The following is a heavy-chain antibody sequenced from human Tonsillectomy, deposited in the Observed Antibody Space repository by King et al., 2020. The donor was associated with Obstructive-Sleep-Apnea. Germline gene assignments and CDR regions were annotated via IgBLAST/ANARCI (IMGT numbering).Heavy chain of an antibody. CDR3: ARGPDIVVVVAASTTSYYYGMDV. Sequence: QLVQSGAEVKKPGSSVKVSCKASGGTFSSYAISWVRQAPGQGLEWMGGIIPIFGTANYAQKFQGIVTFTADESTSTAYMELSSLGAEDTAVYDCARGPDIVVVVAASTTSYYYGMDVWGQGTTVTVSS. V-gene: IGHV1-69*01. CDR1: GGTFSSYA. J-gene: IGHJ6*02. D-gene: IGHD2-15*01. CDR2: IIPIFGTA.